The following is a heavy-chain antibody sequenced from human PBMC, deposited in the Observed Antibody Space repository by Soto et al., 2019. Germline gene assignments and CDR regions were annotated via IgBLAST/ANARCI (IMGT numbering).Heavy chain of an antibody. J-gene: IGHJ6*02. Sequence: GESLKISCAASGFTFSSYAMSWVRQAPGKGLEWVSAISGSGGSTYYADSVKGRFTISRDNSKNTLYLQMNSLRAEDTAVYYCAKDMIVVVVAATVGYGMDVWGQGTTVTVSS. CDR1: GFTFSSYA. CDR3: AKDMIVVVVAATVGYGMDV. V-gene: IGHV3-23*01. D-gene: IGHD2-15*01. CDR2: ISGSGGST.